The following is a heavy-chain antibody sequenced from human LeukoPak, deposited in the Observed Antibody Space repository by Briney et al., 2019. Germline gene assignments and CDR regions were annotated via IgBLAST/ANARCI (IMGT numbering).Heavy chain of an antibody. CDR2: ISAYNGNT. CDR3: ARDAPDYGGSNYYYYGMDV. Sequence: ASVTVSCKASGYTFTSYGISWVRQAPGQGLEWMGWISAYNGNTNYAQKLQGRVTMTTDTSTSTAYMELRSLRSDDTAVYYCARDAPDYGGSNYYYYGMDVWGQGTTVTVSS. J-gene: IGHJ6*02. CDR1: GYTFTSYG. D-gene: IGHD4-17*01. V-gene: IGHV1-18*01.